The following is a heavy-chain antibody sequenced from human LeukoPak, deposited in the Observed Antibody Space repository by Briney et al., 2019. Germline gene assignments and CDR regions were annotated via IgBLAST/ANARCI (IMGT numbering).Heavy chain of an antibody. CDR3: AKGPYSSGWLDY. CDR2: ISWNSGSI. V-gene: IGHV3-9*01. Sequence: GGSLRLSCAASGFTFDDYAMHWVRQATGKGLEWVSGISWNSGSIGYADSVKGRFTISRDNAKNSLYPQMNSLRAEDTALYYCAKGPYSSGWLDYRGQGTLVTVSS. J-gene: IGHJ4*02. D-gene: IGHD6-19*01. CDR1: GFTFDDYA.